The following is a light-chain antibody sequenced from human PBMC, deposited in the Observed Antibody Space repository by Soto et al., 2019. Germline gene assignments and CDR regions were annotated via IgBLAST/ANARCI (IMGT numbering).Light chain of an antibody. J-gene: IGLJ3*02. CDR3: VAWDDSLSGWV. CDR1: SSNIGRDY. Sequence: QTVVTQPPSASGTPGQRITISCSGSSSNIGRDYVYWFQQLPGTAPKLLIYRNNQRPSGVPDRFSASKSGTSASLAISGLRSEDEADYYCVAWDDSLSGWVFGGGTQLTVL. CDR2: RNN. V-gene: IGLV1-47*01.